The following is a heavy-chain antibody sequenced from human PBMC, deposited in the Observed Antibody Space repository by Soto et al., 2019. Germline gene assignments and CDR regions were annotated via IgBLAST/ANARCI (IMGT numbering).Heavy chain of an antibody. Sequence: QVQLVQSGAEVKKPGASVKVSCKASGYTFTTYAMHWVRQAPGQRLEWMGWINAGNGNTKYSQKFLGRVTITTDTSASTAYMELSSLRSEDTAVYYCARDLGDGYNRGAFDIWGQGTMVTVSS. CDR1: GYTFTTYA. V-gene: IGHV1-3*01. CDR3: ARDLGDGYNRGAFDI. D-gene: IGHD3-10*01. J-gene: IGHJ3*02. CDR2: INAGNGNT.